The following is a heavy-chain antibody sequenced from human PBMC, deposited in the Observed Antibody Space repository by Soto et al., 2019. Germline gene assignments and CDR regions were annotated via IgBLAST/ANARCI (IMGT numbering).Heavy chain of an antibody. CDR2: IYYSGST. CDR3: ARSYVVVVAAPLYYFDF. D-gene: IGHD2-15*01. V-gene: IGHV4-39*01. Sequence: SETLSLTFTVSGGSISSSSYYWGWIRQPPGKGLEWIGSIYYSGSTYYNPSLKSRVTISVDTSKNQFSLKLSSVTAAATAVYYGARSYVVVVAAPLYYFDFWGQGTMVTVSS. CDR1: GGSISSSSYY. J-gene: IGHJ4*02.